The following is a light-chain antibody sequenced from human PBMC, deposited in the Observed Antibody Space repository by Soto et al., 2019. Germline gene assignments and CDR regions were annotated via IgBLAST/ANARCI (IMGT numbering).Light chain of an antibody. Sequence: QSALTQPASVSGSPGQSITISCTGTSSDVGGYNYVSWYQHHPGKAPKLMIFDVSNRPSGVSNRFSGSKSGNMASLTISGLPPEDEADYYCSSYTTSNTRQIVFGTGTKVTVL. V-gene: IGLV2-14*03. CDR1: SSDVGGYNY. J-gene: IGLJ1*01. CDR3: SSYTTSNTRQIV. CDR2: DVS.